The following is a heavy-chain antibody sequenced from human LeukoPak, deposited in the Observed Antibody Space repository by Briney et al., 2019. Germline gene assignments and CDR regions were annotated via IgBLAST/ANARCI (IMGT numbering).Heavy chain of an antibody. CDR2: INPNTGDT. CDR1: GYPFTDYY. V-gene: IGHV1-2*02. D-gene: IGHD6-13*01. CDR3: ARDTSSWYDY. J-gene: IGHJ4*02. Sequence: ASVKVSCKASGYPFTDYYMHWVRQAPGQGLEWMGWINPNTGDTSYPQSFQGRVTMTRDTSISTAYMELTNLRSDDTAVYYCARDTSSWYDYWGQGTLVTVSS.